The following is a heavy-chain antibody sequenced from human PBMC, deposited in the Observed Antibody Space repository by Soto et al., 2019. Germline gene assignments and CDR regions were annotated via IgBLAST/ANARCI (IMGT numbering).Heavy chain of an antibody. D-gene: IGHD6-6*01. Sequence: SETLSLTCTVSGGSINSGGYYWSWIRQHPGKGLEWIGYIYYSGSTYYNPSLKSRVTISVDTSKNQFSLKLSSVTAADTAVYYCAREFSSSSPYYYYGMDVWGQGTTVTVSS. CDR1: GGSINSGGYY. V-gene: IGHV4-31*03. CDR3: AREFSSSSPYYYYGMDV. J-gene: IGHJ6*02. CDR2: IYYSGST.